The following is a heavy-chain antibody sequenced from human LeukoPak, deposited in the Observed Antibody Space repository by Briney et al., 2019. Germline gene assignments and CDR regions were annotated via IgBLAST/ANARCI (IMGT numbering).Heavy chain of an antibody. V-gene: IGHV3-23*01. CDR2: ISGSGGST. J-gene: IGHJ3*02. D-gene: IGHD3-3*01. CDR3: AKAWVRYYDFWSGIPFDAFDI. Sequence: GGSLRLSCAASGFTFSSYAMSWVRQAPGKGLEWVSAISGSGGSTYYADSVKGRFTISRDNSKNTLYLQMNSLRAEDTAVYYCAKAWVRYYDFWSGIPFDAFDIWGQGTMVTVSS. CDR1: GFTFSSYA.